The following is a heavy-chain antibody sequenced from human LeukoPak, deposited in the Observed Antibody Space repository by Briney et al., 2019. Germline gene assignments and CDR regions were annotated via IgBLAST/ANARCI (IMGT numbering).Heavy chain of an antibody. CDR2: IRNKANNYAT. V-gene: IGHV3-73*01. D-gene: IGHD3-16*01. Sequence: GGSLKLSCAASGFTFSVSAMYWVRQASGKGLEWVGRIRNKANNYATAYAASLKGRFTISRDDSKNTAYLQMNSLETEDTAMYYCASRWGGRDFFDYWGQGTLVTVSS. CDR1: GFTFSVSA. CDR3: ASRWGGRDFFDY. J-gene: IGHJ4*02.